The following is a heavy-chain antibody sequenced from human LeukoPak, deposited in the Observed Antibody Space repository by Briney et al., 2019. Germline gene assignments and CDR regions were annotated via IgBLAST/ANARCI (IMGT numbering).Heavy chain of an antibody. D-gene: IGHD3-22*01. J-gene: IGHJ3*02. V-gene: IGHV1-8*03. Sequence: GASVKVSCKASGYTFTSYDINWVRQATGQGLEWMGWMNPNSGNTGYAQKFQGRVTITRNTSISTAYMELSSLRSEDTAVYYCARGPRGYYYDSSGYYPDDAFDIWGQGTMVTVSS. CDR2: MNPNSGNT. CDR3: ARGPRGYYYDSSGYYPDDAFDI. CDR1: GYTFTSYD.